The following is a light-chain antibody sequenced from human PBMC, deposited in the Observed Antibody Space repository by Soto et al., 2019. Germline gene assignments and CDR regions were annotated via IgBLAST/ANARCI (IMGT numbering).Light chain of an antibody. CDR2: WAS. J-gene: IGKJ1*01. CDR3: HQYYSTPWT. Sequence: DIVMTQSPDSLAVSLGERATINCKSSQSILYSSNNNNYLAWYQQKPGQPPKLLIYWASIRESGVPDRFSGSGSGTDFTLTISSLQAEDVAVYYCHQYYSTPWTFGQGTNVEIK. CDR1: QSILYSSNNNNY. V-gene: IGKV4-1*01.